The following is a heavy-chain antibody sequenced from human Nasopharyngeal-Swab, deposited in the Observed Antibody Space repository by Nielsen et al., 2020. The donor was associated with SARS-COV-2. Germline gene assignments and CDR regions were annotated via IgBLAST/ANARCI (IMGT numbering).Heavy chain of an antibody. V-gene: IGHV3-13*05. Sequence: GESLKISCTASGFTFSNFDMHWVRQRPGKGLEWVSGIGTAGNPYPPGSVKGQFTISRENANNSLYLQMDSLRAGDTAVYYCGRRGVSNGFDRGGQGTMVTVSS. CDR3: GRRGVSNGFDR. CDR2: IGTAGNP. J-gene: IGHJ3*02. CDR1: GFTFSNFD. D-gene: IGHD3-10*01.